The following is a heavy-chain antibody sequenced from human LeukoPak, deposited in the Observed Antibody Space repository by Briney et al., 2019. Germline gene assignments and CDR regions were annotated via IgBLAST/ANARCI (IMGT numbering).Heavy chain of an antibody. CDR3: ARGPATGLPQQLWLLSHYYYYYIDV. CDR2: MNPNSGNT. Sequence: GASVKVSCKASGYTFTSYDINWVRQATGQGLEWMGWMNPNSGNTGYAQKFQGRVTITRNTSISTAYMELSSLRSEDTAVYYCARGPATGLPQQLWLLSHYYYYYIDVWGKGTTVTVSS. V-gene: IGHV1-8*03. D-gene: IGHD5-18*01. J-gene: IGHJ6*03. CDR1: GYTFTSYD.